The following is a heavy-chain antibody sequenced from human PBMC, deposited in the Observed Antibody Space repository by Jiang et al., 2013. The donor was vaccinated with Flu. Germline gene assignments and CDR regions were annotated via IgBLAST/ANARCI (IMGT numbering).Heavy chain of an antibody. Sequence: VQLLESGGGVVQPGRSLRLSCAASGFTFSSYAMHWVRQAPGKGLEWVAVISYDGSNKYYADSVKGRFTISRDNSKNTLYLQMNSLRAEDTAVYYCASLTTVPFDYWGQGTLVTVSS. CDR1: GFTFSSYA. CDR3: ASLTTVPFDY. J-gene: IGHJ4*02. V-gene: IGHV3-30*01. CDR2: ISYDGSNK. D-gene: IGHD4-17*01.